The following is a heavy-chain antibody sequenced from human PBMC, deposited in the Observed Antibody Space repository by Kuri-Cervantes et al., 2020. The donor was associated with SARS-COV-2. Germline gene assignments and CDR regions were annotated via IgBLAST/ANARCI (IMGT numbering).Heavy chain of an antibody. CDR3: ARSYTAMDLRLLAYYYYGMDV. CDR2: ISSDGSKK. Sequence: LSLTCAASEFTLSPYAIHWVRQAPGKGLEWLAVISSDGSKKYFVDSVKGRFTISRDNSKNTLYLQMNSLRAEDTAVYYCARSYTAMDLRLLAYYYYGMDVWGQGTTVTVSS. CDR1: EFTLSPYA. D-gene: IGHD5-18*01. V-gene: IGHV3-30*03. J-gene: IGHJ6*02.